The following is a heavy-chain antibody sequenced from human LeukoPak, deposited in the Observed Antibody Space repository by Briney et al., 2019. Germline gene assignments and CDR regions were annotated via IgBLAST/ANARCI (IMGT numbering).Heavy chain of an antibody. CDR3: ARVGGIASRRFDP. V-gene: IGHV4-38-2*02. D-gene: IGHD6-6*01. J-gene: IGHJ5*02. CDR1: GYFISSGFF. CDR2: FYHGGST. Sequence: PSETLSLTCTVSGYFISSGFFWGWIRQSPGKGLEWIGSFYHGGSTYYNPSLKSRVTMSVDTSKNQFSLKLTSVTAADTAVYYCARVGGIASRRFDPWGQGTLVTVSS.